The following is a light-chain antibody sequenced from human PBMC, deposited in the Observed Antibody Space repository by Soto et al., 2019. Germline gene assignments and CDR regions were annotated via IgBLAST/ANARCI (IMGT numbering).Light chain of an antibody. CDR3: SSYTSSNTLV. J-gene: IGLJ2*01. V-gene: IGLV2-14*01. CDR1: SSDVGGYNY. Sequence: QSALTQPASVSGSPGQSITIACTGSSSDVGGYNYVSWYQHHPGKVSELMIYEVSNRPSGVSNRFSGSKSGNTASLTISGLQAEDEADYYCSSYTSSNTLVFGGGTKLTVL. CDR2: EVS.